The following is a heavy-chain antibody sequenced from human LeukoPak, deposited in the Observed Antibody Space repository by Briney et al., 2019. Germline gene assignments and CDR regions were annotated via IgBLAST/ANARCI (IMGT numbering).Heavy chain of an antibody. CDR3: ARGSMVRGVIHLDV. V-gene: IGHV1-8*01. D-gene: IGHD3-10*01. Sequence: GASVKVSFKASGYTFTSYDISWLRQATGQGLEWMGWMNPNSGNTGYAQKFQGRVTMTRNTSISTAYMELSSLRSEDTAVYYCARGSMVRGVIHLDVWGKGTTVTVSS. J-gene: IGHJ6*04. CDR2: MNPNSGNT. CDR1: GYTFTSYD.